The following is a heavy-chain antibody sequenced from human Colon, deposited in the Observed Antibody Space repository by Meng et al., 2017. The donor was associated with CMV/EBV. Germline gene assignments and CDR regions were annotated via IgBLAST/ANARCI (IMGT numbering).Heavy chain of an antibody. CDR1: GYTSRNYY. V-gene: IGHV1-46*01. CDR3: ARDGGGRVARSYGMDV. Sequence: ASVKVSCKPSGYTSRNYYVHWVRQDPGHGLEWMGVINPKDGSTYYAENFRGRVTMTRDTSTTTVYMEMSSLTSEDTAVYYCARDGGGRVARSYGMDVWGQGTTVTVSS. CDR2: INPKDGST. J-gene: IGHJ6*02. D-gene: IGHD3-16*01.